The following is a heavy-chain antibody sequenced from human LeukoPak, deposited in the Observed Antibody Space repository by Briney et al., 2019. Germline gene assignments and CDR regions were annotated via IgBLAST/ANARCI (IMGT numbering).Heavy chain of an antibody. CDR1: GYTFTSYY. CDR3: ARPGIVGATRYYFDY. CDR2: INPSGGST. D-gene: IGHD1-26*01. V-gene: IGHV1-46*01. J-gene: IGHJ4*02. Sequence: ASVKASCKASGYTFTSYYMHWVRQAPGQGLEWMGIINPSGGSTSYAQKFQGRVTMTRDTSTSTVYMELSSLRSEDTAVYYCARPGIVGATRYYFDYWGQGTLVTVSS.